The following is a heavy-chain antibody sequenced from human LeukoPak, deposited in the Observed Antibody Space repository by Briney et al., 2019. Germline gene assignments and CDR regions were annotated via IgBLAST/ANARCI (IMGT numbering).Heavy chain of an antibody. V-gene: IGHV3-53*01. Sequence: GGSLRLSCAAFGFTFSSYSMNWVRQAPGKGLEWVSVIYSGGSTYYAGSVKGRFTISRDNSKNTLYLQMNSLRAEDTAVYYCARGFRAFDFWAQGTMVTVSS. CDR3: ARGFRAFDF. CDR1: GFTFSSYS. CDR2: IYSGGST. J-gene: IGHJ3*01.